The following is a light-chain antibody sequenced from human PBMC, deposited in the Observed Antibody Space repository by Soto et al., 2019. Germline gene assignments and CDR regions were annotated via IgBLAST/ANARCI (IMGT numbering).Light chain of an antibody. J-gene: IGLJ2*01. CDR3: QAWDSSV. Sequence: SYELTQPPSVSVSPGQTASITCSGDKLGDKYACWYQQKPGQSPVLVIYQDSKRPSGIPERFSGSNSGNTATLTIRGTQAMDEADYYCQAWDSSVFGGGTKVTVL. V-gene: IGLV3-1*01. CDR1: KLGDKY. CDR2: QDS.